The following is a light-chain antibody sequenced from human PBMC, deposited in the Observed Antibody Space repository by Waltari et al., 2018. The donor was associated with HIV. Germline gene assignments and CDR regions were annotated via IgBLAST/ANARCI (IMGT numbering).Light chain of an antibody. V-gene: IGLV6-57*02. CDR2: EDD. CDR3: QSYDNSNWV. J-gene: IGLJ3*02. CDR1: SGSVASNS. Sequence: ILTQPHSVSESPGKTVIISCTGSSGSVASNSVHWYHLRPGNAPRTVIYEDDKRPSGFPDRFSGSIDGSSNSASLIISGLKPEDEGDYYCQSYDNSNWVFGGGTKLTV.